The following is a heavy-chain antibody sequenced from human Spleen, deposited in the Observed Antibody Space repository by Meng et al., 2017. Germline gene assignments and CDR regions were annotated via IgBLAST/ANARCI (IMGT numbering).Heavy chain of an antibody. V-gene: IGHV3-66*02. J-gene: IGHJ6*01. CDR2: IYSGGST. D-gene: IGHD2-15*01. Sequence: GSLRLSCAASGFTVSSNYMSWVRQAPGKGLEWVSVIYSGGSTYYADSVKGRFTISRDNSKNTLYLQMNSLRAEDTAVYYCASSDCSGGSRCVYGIDVWGQGTTVTIYS. CDR3: ASSDCSGGSRCVYGIDV. CDR1: GFTVSSNY.